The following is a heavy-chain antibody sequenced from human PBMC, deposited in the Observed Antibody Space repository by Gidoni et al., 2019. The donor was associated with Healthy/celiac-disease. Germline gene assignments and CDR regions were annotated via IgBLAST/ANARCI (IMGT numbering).Heavy chain of an antibody. CDR3: ARIPCSTSCYIGYYYYGMDV. CDR1: GFSLSNARMG. V-gene: IGHV2-26*01. D-gene: IGHD2-2*02. Sequence: QVTLKESGPVLVKPTETLTLTCTVSGFSLSNARMGVSWIRQPPGKALEWLAPIFSNDEKSCSTSLKSRLTISKDTSKSQVVLTMTNMDPVDTATYYCARIPCSTSCYIGYYYYGMDVWGQGTTVTVSS. J-gene: IGHJ6*02. CDR2: IFSNDEK.